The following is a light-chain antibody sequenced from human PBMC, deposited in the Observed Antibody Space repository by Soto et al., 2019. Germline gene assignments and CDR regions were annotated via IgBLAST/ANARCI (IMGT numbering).Light chain of an antibody. J-gene: IGKJ1*01. CDR2: DAS. V-gene: IGKV1-5*01. Sequence: DVQINQSPSTLSASVGDRVTITCRASQSVSSWLAWYQQKPGKAPKLLIFDASSLESGVPSRFSGSGSGTDFTLTISSLQPEDLGTYYCLQDYSYPRTFGQGTKVDI. CDR1: QSVSSW. CDR3: LQDYSYPRT.